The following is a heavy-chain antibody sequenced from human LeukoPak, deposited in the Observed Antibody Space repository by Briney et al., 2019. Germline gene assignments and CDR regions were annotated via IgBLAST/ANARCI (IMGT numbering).Heavy chain of an antibody. CDR2: ISWDSGNI. Sequence: GGSLRLSCVASGFTFDDYAMHWVRQAPGKGLEWVSGISWDSGNIGYVDSVKGRFTISRDNAKNSLYLQMNSLRAEDTALHYCAKGQRLREFDYWGQGTLVTVSS. J-gene: IGHJ4*02. CDR3: AKGQRLREFDY. V-gene: IGHV3-9*01. CDR1: GFTFDDYA. D-gene: IGHD1-26*01.